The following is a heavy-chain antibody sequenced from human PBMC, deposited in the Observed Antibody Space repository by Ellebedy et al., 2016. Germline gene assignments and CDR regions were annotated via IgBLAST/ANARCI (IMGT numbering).Heavy chain of an antibody. V-gene: IGHV1-24*01. CDR2: FDPEDGET. J-gene: IGHJ4*02. CDR3: ATGTTYYYDSSGYSPFDY. Sequence: ASVKVSXXVSGYTLTELSMHWVRQAPGKGLEWMGGFDPEDGETIYAQKFQGRVTMTEDTSTDTAYMELSSLRSEDTAVYYCATGTTYYYDSSGYSPFDYWGQGTLVTVSS. CDR1: GYTLTELS. D-gene: IGHD3-22*01.